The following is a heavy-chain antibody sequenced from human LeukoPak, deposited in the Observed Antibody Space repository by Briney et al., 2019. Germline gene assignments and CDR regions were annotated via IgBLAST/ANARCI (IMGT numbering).Heavy chain of an antibody. V-gene: IGHV4-34*01. CDR1: GGSFSGYY. D-gene: IGHD3-10*01. CDR2: INQSGST. CDR3: ARGIKRITMVRGRRWFDP. J-gene: IGHJ5*02. Sequence: SETLSLTCAVYGGSFSGYYWSWIRQPPGKGLEWIGEINQSGSTNYNPSLKSRVTISVDTSKNQFSLKLSSVTAADTAVYYCARGIKRITMVRGRRWFDPWGQGTLVTVSS.